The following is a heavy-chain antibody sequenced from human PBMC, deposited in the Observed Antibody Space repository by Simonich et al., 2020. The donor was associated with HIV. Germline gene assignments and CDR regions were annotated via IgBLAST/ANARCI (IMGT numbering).Heavy chain of an antibody. CDR2: INHSGST. J-gene: IGHJ3*02. CDR3: ARRRIQLWLLALDI. V-gene: IGHV4-34*01. D-gene: IGHD5-18*01. CDR1: GGSFSGYY. Sequence: QVQLQQWGAGLLKPSETLSLTCAVYGGSFSGYYWSWIRHPPGKGLEWIGEINHSGSTNYNSSLKSRVTISVDTSKNQFSLKLSSVTAADTAVYYCARRRIQLWLLALDIWGQGTMVTVSS.